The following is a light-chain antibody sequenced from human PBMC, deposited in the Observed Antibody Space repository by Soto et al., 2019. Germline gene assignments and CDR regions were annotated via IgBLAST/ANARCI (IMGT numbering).Light chain of an antibody. J-gene: IGLJ2*01. Sequence: QSALTQPASVSGSPGQSIAISCTGTSSDVGGYNYVSWYQQHPGNAPKLMIYEVSNRPSGVSNRFSGSKSGNTASLTISGLQAEDEADYYCSSYTSCGTVIFGGGTKLTVL. CDR1: SSDVGGYNY. CDR3: SSYTSCGTVI. CDR2: EVS. V-gene: IGLV2-14*01.